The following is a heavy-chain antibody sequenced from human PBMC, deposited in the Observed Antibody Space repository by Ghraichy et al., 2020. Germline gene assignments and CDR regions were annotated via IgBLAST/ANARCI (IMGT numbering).Heavy chain of an antibody. CDR3: ARHAHNPNFEY. CDR1: GGSISINSYY. J-gene: IGHJ4*02. V-gene: IGHV4-39*01. D-gene: IGHD1-1*01. Sequence: SETLSLTCTVSGGSISINSYYWGWVRQPPGKGLEWIGSIYYSGSTYYNPSLKSRVTISVDTSRTQFSLRLTSVTAADTAVYYCARHAHNPNFEYWGKGTLVTVSS. CDR2: IYYSGST.